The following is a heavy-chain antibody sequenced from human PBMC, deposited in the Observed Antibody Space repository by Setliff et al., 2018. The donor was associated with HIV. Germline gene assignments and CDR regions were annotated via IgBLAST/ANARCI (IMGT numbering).Heavy chain of an antibody. Sequence: SETLSLTCTVSGGSISSSSYYWGWIRQPPGKGREWIGSIFYSGSANYNPSLRSPVAISVDTSKNQFSLRLSSMTAADTAVYYCARGESWAWELHAVWGQGTLVTVSS. D-gene: IGHD3-10*01. CDR3: ARGESWAWELHAV. V-gene: IGHV4-39*01. CDR2: IFYSGSA. J-gene: IGHJ4*02. CDR1: GGSISSSSYY.